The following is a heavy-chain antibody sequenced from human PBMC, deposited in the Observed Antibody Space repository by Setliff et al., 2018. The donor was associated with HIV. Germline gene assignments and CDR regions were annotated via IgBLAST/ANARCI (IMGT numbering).Heavy chain of an antibody. V-gene: IGHV4-4*08. J-gene: IGHJ4*02. CDR3: ARGDYASPPLFMGY. CDR1: GDSISTYH. CDR2: IPITGRT. D-gene: IGHD4-17*01. Sequence: SETLSLTCTVSGDSISTYHWSWIRQTPGKGLEWIGNIPITGRTTYNLSLKSRLTITRDTSKNQISLILSSVTAADTAMYYCARGDYASPPLFMGYWSQGTLVTVSS.